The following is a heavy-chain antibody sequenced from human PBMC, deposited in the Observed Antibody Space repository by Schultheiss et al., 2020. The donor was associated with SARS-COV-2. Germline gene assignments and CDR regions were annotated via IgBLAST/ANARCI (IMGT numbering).Heavy chain of an antibody. V-gene: IGHV2-70*01. Sequence: QTLSLTCAVSGFSLSSSGMCVSWIRQPPGKALEWLALIDWDDDKYYSTSLKTRLTISKDTSKNQVVLTMTNMDPVDTATYYCARSLYGRGEDYWGQGTLVTVSS. D-gene: IGHD1-26*01. CDR2: IDWDDDK. CDR1: GFSLSSSGMC. J-gene: IGHJ4*02. CDR3: ARSLYGRGEDY.